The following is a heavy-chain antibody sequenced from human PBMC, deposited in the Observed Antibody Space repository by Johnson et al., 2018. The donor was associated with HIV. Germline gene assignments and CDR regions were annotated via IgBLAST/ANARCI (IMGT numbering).Heavy chain of an antibody. Sequence: MLLVESGGGLVQPGGSLRLSCAVSGFSVSGNYMTWVRQAPGKGLEWVSVIYSGGSTYHADSVKGRFIISRDNSKSTLYLQMNSLSAEDTAVYYCSRAYTYGAFDIWGQGTTVTISS. CDR3: SRAYTYGAFDI. J-gene: IGHJ3*02. D-gene: IGHD5-18*01. V-gene: IGHV3-66*01. CDR1: GFSVSGNY. CDR2: IYSGGST.